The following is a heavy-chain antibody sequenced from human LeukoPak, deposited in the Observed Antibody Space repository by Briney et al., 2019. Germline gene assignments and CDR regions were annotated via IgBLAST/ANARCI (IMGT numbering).Heavy chain of an antibody. CDR2: MFTSVST. CDR3: ARDSYYYDSSGYYRFDY. Sequence: SSETLSLTCTVSGVSISSYYWSWIRQPAGKGLEWIGRMFTSVSTNYNPSLKSRVTMSVDTSKNQFSLKLSSVTAADTAVYYCARDSYYYDSSGYYRFDYWGQGTLVTVSS. D-gene: IGHD3-22*01. CDR1: GVSISSYY. V-gene: IGHV4-4*07. J-gene: IGHJ4*02.